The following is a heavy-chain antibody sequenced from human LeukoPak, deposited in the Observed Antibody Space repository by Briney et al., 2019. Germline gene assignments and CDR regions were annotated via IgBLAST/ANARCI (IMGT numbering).Heavy chain of an antibody. Sequence: PSETLSLTCTASGGSISSSSYYWGWIRQPPGKGLEWIGSIYYSGSTYYNPSLKSRVTISVDTSKNQFSLKLSSVTAADTAVYYCAVYYYDSSGPDYWGQGTLVTVSS. CDR2: IYYSGST. V-gene: IGHV4-39*07. D-gene: IGHD3-22*01. CDR1: GGSISSSSYY. CDR3: AVYYYDSSGPDY. J-gene: IGHJ4*02.